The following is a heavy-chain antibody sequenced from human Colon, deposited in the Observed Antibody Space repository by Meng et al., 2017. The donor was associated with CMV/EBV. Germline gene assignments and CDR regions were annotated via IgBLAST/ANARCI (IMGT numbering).Heavy chain of an antibody. CDR3: ARERSVAAAAYYYYYGMDV. V-gene: IGHV1-69*05. CDR1: GGTFSSYA. CDR2: IIPIFGTA. D-gene: IGHD6-13*01. J-gene: IGHJ6*02. Sequence: VKVSCKASGGTFSSYAISWVRQAPGQGLEWMGGIIPIFGTANYAQKFQGRVTITTDESTSTAYMELSSLRSEDTAVYYCARERSVAAAAYYYYYGMDVWGQGTTVTVSS.